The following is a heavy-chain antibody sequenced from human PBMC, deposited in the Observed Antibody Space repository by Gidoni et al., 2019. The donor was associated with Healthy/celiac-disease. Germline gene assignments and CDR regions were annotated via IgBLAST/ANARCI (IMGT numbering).Heavy chain of an antibody. CDR2: ISYDGSNK. D-gene: IGHD1-26*01. CDR3: AKDRVRSGSYYLGGMDV. Sequence: QVQLVESGGGVVQPGRSLRLSCAASGFTFSSYGMHWVRQAPGKGLEWVAVISYDGSNKYYADSVKGRFTISRDNSKNTLYLQMNSLRAEDTAVYYCAKDRVRSGSYYLGGMDVWGQGTTVTVSS. CDR1: GFTFSSYG. V-gene: IGHV3-30*18. J-gene: IGHJ6*02.